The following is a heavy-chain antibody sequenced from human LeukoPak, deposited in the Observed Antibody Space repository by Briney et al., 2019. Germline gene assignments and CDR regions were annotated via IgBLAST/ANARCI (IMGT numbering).Heavy chain of an antibody. CDR1: GYTFTNYW. CDR3: ASPVRKSYD. Sequence: GESLQISCKGSGYTFTNYWIGWVRQMPGKGLEWMGIIYPGDSDTRYSPSFQGLVTISADKSISTAYLQWSSLKASDTAMYYCASPVRKSYDWGQGTLVTVSS. J-gene: IGHJ4*02. D-gene: IGHD4-17*01. V-gene: IGHV5-51*01. CDR2: IYPGDSDT.